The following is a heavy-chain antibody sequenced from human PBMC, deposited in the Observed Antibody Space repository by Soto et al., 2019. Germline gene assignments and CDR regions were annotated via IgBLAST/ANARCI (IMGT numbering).Heavy chain of an antibody. CDR1: GFTFSSYS. V-gene: IGHV3-48*01. J-gene: IGHJ6*03. Sequence: PGGSLRLCCAASGFTFSSYSMNWVRQAPGKGLEWVSYISSSSSTIYYADSVKGRFTISRDNAKNSLYLQMNSLRAEDTAVYYCARNYGDSYYYYYMDVWGKGTTVTVSS. CDR3: ARNYGDSYYYYYMDV. CDR2: ISSSSSTI. D-gene: IGHD4-17*01.